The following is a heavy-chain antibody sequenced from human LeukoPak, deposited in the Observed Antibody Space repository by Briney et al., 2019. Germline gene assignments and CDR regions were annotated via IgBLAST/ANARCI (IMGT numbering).Heavy chain of an antibody. CDR3: ARGPGIYSGYDPDFDY. CDR2: INGSGGTP. CDR1: GFTFSTYA. J-gene: IGHJ4*02. Sequence: QSGGSLRLSCAASGFTFSTYAMNWVRQAPGKGLEWVSTINGSGGTPHYADSVKGRFTISRDNSKNTLYLQMNSLRAEDTAVYYCARGPGIYSGYDPDFDYWGQGTLVTVSP. D-gene: IGHD5-12*01. V-gene: IGHV3-23*01.